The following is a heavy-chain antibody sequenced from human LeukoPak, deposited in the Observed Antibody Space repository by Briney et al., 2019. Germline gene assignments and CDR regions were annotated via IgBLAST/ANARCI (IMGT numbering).Heavy chain of an antibody. CDR1: GGTFSSYA. J-gene: IGHJ4*02. CDR3: AREENDSSSNY. V-gene: IGHV1-69*04. D-gene: IGHD6-6*01. CDR2: IIPILGTA. Sequence: SVTVSCKASGGTFSSYAISWVRQAPGQGLEWMGRIIPILGTANYAQKFQGRVTITADKSTSTAYMELSSLRSEDTAVYYCAREENDSSSNYWGQGTLVTVSS.